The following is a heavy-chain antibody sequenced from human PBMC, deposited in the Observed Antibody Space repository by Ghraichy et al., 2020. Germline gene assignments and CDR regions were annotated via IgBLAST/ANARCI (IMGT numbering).Heavy chain of an antibody. CDR3: ARDFIRCSTSCQKNRYYYGMDV. D-gene: IGHD2-2*01. CDR1: GGSFSGYY. Sequence: SETLSLTCAVYGGSFSGYYWSWVRQPPGKGLEWIGEINHSGSTNYNPSLKSRVTISVDTSKNQFSLKLSSVTAADTAVYYCARDFIRCSTSCQKNRYYYGMDVWGQGTTVTVSS. J-gene: IGHJ6*02. CDR2: INHSGST. V-gene: IGHV4-34*01.